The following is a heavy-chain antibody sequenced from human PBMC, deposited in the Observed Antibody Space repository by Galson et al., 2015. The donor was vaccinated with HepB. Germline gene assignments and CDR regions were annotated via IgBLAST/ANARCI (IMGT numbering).Heavy chain of an antibody. D-gene: IGHD3-16*02. J-gene: IGHJ4*02. Sequence: SVKVSCKASGYSFSNYGVTWLRQAPGQGLEWMGWVSPYNGKTRYAKNLQGRLTLTTDTSTGTAYMDLRTLRSDDTAILYCARGGPLGELSTLDSWGQGTLVTVSS. V-gene: IGHV1-18*01. CDR2: VSPYNGKT. CDR1: GYSFSNYG. CDR3: ARGGPLGELSTLDS.